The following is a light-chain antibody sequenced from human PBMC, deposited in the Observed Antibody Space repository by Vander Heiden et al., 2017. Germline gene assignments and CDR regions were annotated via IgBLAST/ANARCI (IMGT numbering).Light chain of an antibody. CDR1: SSNIGAGYD. J-gene: IGLJ1*01. CDR3: QSYDSSLSGYV. V-gene: IGLV1-40*01. Sequence: QSVLTQPPSVSGAPGQRVTISCTGSSSNIGAGYDVRWYQQLPGTAPKLLIYGNSNRPSGVPDRFSGSKSGTSASLAITGFQAEDEADYYCQSYDSSLSGYVFGTGTKVTVL. CDR2: GNS.